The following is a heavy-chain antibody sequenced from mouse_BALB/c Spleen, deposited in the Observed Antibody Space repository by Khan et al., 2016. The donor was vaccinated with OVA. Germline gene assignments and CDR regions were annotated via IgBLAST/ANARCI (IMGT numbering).Heavy chain of an antibody. CDR1: GYTFTTYW. V-gene: IGHV1-7*01. D-gene: IGHD1-1*02. J-gene: IGHJ3*01. CDR3: SRIGLSGIVAY. Sequence: QVQLKQSGAELAKPGASVKMSCKASGYTFTTYWMHWVKQRPGQGLEWIGYIDPSTGYTEYNQKFKDKATLTTDKSSSTAYMQLSSLTSEDSAVSFCSRIGLSGIVAYWGQGTLVTVSA. CDR2: IDPSTGYT.